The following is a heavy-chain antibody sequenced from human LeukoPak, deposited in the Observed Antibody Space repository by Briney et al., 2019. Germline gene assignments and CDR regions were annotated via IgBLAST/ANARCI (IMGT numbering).Heavy chain of an antibody. V-gene: IGHV1-8*03. D-gene: IGHD4-23*01. Sequence: GASVKVSCKASGGTFSSYAISWVRQAPGQGLEWMGWMNPNSGNTGYAQKFQGRVTITRNTSISTAYMELSSLRSEDTAVYYCARTYLDYGGNRHDAFDIWGQGTMVTVSS. CDR1: GGTFSSYA. CDR2: MNPNSGNT. J-gene: IGHJ3*02. CDR3: ARTYLDYGGNRHDAFDI.